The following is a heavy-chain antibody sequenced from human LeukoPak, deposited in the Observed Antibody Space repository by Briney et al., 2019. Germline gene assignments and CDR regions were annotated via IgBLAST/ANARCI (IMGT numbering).Heavy chain of an antibody. V-gene: IGHV3-21*01. CDR3: ARHSDYDILTGPNDY. D-gene: IGHD3-9*01. Sequence: GGSLRLSCAASGFTFSSYSMNWVRQAPGKGLEWVSSISSSSSYIYYADSVKGRFTISRDNAKNSLYLQMNSLRAEDTAVYYCARHSDYDILTGPNDYWGQGTLVTVSS. J-gene: IGHJ4*02. CDR1: GFTFSSYS. CDR2: ISSSSSYI.